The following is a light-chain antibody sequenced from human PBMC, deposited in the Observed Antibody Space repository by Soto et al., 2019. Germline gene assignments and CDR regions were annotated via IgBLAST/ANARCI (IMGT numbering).Light chain of an antibody. CDR3: QQYGRSRT. CDR1: QSVSSNY. Sequence: VLTQSPGTLSLTPREEDTLPCRASQSVSSNYLAWYQQKPGQAPRLLIYGASSRATGIPDRFSGSGSGTDFSLTISRLEPEDFAVYYCQQYGRSRTFGQGTKVDI. CDR2: GAS. V-gene: IGKV3-20*01. J-gene: IGKJ1*01.